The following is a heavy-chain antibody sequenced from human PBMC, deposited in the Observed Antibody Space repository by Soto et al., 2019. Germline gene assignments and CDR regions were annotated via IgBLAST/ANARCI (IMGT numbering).Heavy chain of an antibody. CDR2: MNPSNGVT. CDR1: VYTFTDYY. V-gene: IGHV1-2*02. J-gene: IGHJ5*02. D-gene: IGHD6-19*01. Sequence: ASVKVSCKASVYTFTDYYMNWVRQAPGQGLEWLGWMNPSNGVTTYAQRFQGRVTMTRDTSISTAYMDLSSLRSDDTAVYYCARGALTVANWFDPWGQGTQVTVSS. CDR3: ARGALTVANWFDP.